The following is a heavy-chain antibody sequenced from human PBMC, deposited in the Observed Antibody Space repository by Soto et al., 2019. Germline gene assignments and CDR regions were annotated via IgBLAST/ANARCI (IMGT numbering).Heavy chain of an antibody. V-gene: IGHV3-30*04. CDR1: GFTFSFYA. CDR3: ARQAKIGDRSQFYFDS. J-gene: IGHJ4*02. D-gene: IGHD3-16*01. CDR2: ISYNGRNK. Sequence: GSLRLSCAASGFTFSFYAMHWVRQAPGKGLEWVAVISYNGRNKHYVDSVKGRFTISRDNSQDTLYLQMDSLRPDDTAVYYCARQAKIGDRSQFYFDSWGQGTLVTVSS.